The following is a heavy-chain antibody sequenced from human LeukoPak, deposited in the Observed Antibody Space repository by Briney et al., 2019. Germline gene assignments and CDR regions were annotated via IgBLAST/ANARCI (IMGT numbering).Heavy chain of an antibody. CDR2: IKSKTDGGTT. CDR3: TTVLHCSGGSCYDY. Sequence: GGSLRLSCAASGFTFSDAWMSWVRQAPGKGLEWVGRIKSKTDGGTTDYAAPVKGRFTISRDDSKNTLYLQMNSLKTEDTAVYYCTTVLHCSGGSCYDYWGQGTLVTVSS. V-gene: IGHV3-15*01. D-gene: IGHD2-15*01. CDR1: GFTFSDAW. J-gene: IGHJ4*02.